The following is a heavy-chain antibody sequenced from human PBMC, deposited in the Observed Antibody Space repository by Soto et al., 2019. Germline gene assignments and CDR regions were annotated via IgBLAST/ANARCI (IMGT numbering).Heavy chain of an antibody. V-gene: IGHV3-53*01. CDR1: GFTVSTNY. CDR2: IYRDGST. J-gene: IGHJ5*02. D-gene: IGHD6-6*01. Sequence: GGSLRLSCAASGFTVSTNYMSWVRQAPGKGLEWVSVIYRDGSTYFADSLKGRFTIARDNSKNTLYLQMNSLRVEDTAVYYCARGASCLAPWGQGTLVTASS. CDR3: ARGASCLAP.